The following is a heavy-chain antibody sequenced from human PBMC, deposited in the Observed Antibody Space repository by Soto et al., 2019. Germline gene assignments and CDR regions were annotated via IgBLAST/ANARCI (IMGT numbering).Heavy chain of an antibody. Sequence: SETLSLTCAVYGGSFSGYYWSWIRQPPGKGLEWIGEINHSGSTNYNPSLKSRVTISVDTSKNQFSLKLSSVTAADTAVYYCARTSEYSTPYYFDYWGQGTLVTVSS. CDR2: INHSGST. D-gene: IGHD6-6*01. CDR3: ARTSEYSTPYYFDY. J-gene: IGHJ4*02. V-gene: IGHV4-34*01. CDR1: GGSFSGYY.